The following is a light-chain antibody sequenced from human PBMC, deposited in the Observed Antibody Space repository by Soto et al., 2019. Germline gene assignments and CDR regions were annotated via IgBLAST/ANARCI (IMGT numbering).Light chain of an antibody. J-gene: IGKJ4*01. CDR1: RSISTN. CDR2: GAS. Sequence: EMVLTQSPATLSVSPGERITLSCRASRSISTNLAWYQQKPGQDPRLLIYGASTLATGVPPRFSGRGSGTEFTLTISSLQSEDFAVYYCQPHNNWPVVTFGGGTKVEIK. V-gene: IGKV3-15*01. CDR3: QPHNNWPVVT.